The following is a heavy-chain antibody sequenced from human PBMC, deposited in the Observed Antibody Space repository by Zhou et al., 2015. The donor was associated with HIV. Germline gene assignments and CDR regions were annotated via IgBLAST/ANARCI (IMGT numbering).Heavy chain of an antibody. CDR1: GGTLSSSS. J-gene: IGHJ4*02. V-gene: IGHV1-69*06. CDR2: IIPVFNTP. Sequence: QVQLVQSGAEVKKPGSSVKVSCEASGGTLSSSSVSWVRQAPGQGLEWVGGIIPVFNTPHYAQTFQGRVTITADTSTNTVYMELSSLRSEDTAVYYCAGDSDVSGPIAFDHWGQGTLVTVSS. CDR3: AGDSDVSGPIAFDH. D-gene: IGHD3-16*01.